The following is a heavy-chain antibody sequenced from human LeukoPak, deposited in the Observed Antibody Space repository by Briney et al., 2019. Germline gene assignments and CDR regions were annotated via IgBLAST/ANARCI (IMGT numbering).Heavy chain of an antibody. CDR3: ARGPGRMVY. CDR2: IYYSGST. CDR1: GGSISSSSYY. V-gene: IGHV4-39*07. J-gene: IGHJ4*02. Sequence: KASETLTLTCTVSGGSISSSSYYWGWIRQPPGKGLEWIGSIYYSGSTNYNPSLKSRVTISVDTSKNQFSLKLSSVTAADTAVYYCARGPGRMVYWGQGTLVTVSS. D-gene: IGHD2-8*01.